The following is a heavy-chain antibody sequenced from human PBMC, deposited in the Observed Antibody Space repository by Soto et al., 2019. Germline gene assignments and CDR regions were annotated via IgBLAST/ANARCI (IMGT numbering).Heavy chain of an antibody. CDR1: GGTFSNYA. D-gene: IGHD6-19*01. CDR2: IVPIFGTT. J-gene: IGHJ6*02. V-gene: IGHV1-69*12. Sequence: QVQLVQSGAEVKKPGSSVKVSCKVSGGTFSNYANDWVRLAPGHRLEWMGGIVPIFGTTYYTQKFQSRATIIADDSTTTAYLEMSSLRSEDTAIYYCARVEAVAGLYNYHGLDVWGQGTAVTVSS. CDR3: ARVEAVAGLYNYHGLDV.